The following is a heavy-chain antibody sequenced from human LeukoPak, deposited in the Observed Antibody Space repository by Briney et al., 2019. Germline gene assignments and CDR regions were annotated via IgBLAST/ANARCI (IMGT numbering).Heavy chain of an antibody. V-gene: IGHV3-21*01. Sequence: PGGSLRLSCAASGFTFSSYSMNWVRQAPGKGLEWVSSISSSSSYIYYADSVKGRFTISRDNAKNSLYLQMNSLRAEDTAVYYCAKSAYSSSWRQGRFDYWGQGTLVTVSS. CDR3: AKSAYSSSWRQGRFDY. D-gene: IGHD6-13*01. J-gene: IGHJ4*02. CDR2: ISSSSSYI. CDR1: GFTFSSYS.